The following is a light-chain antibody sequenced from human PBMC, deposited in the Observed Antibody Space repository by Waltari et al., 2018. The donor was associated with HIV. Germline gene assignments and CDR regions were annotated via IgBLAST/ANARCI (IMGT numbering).Light chain of an antibody. V-gene: IGLV3-21*02. Sequence: SYVLPPPPSLSVAPGQTARMTCGGHTLGPKSLHSYPQKPGQAPVLVVYDDRDRPSGIPERFSGSNFGNTATLTITRVEAGDEADYYCQVWESSTDDHQVVFGGGTKLTVL. CDR1: TLGPKS. CDR3: QVWESSTDDHQVV. CDR2: DDR. J-gene: IGLJ2*01.